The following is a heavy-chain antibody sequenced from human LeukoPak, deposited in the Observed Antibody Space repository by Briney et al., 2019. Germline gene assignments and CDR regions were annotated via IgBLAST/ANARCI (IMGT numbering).Heavy chain of an antibody. V-gene: IGHV1-18*01. Sequence: GASVTVSCKASGYTFTSYGISWVRQAPGQGLEWMGWISAYNGNTNYAQKLQGRVTMTTDTSTSTAYMELRSLRSDDTAVYYCARDLKARNYDFWSGYYYYMDVWGKGTTVTVSS. CDR1: GYTFTSYG. CDR3: ARDLKARNYDFWSGYYYYMDV. CDR2: ISAYNGNT. D-gene: IGHD3-3*01. J-gene: IGHJ6*03.